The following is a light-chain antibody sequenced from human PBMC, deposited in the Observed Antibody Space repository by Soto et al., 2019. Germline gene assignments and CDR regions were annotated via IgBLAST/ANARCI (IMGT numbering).Light chain of an antibody. CDR2: GNS. CDR1: SSNIGAGYD. Sequence: QSVLTQPPSVSGAPGQRVTISCTGTSSNIGAGYDVHWYQQLPGTAPKLLIYGNSNRPSGVPDRFSGSKSGTSGSLAFTGLLADDEADYYCQSYDSSLSGYVFGTGTKVTVL. CDR3: QSYDSSLSGYV. V-gene: IGLV1-40*01. J-gene: IGLJ1*01.